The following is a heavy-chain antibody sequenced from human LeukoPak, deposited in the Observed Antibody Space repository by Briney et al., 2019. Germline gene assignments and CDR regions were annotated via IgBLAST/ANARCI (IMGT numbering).Heavy chain of an antibody. V-gene: IGHV4-59*08. CDR1: GGSISSDY. Sequence: SETLSLTCTVSGGSISSDYWQWIRQPPGKGLEWIGYIYNSGSNNYNPSLKSRVTISVDTSKNQFSLKLTSMTAADTAVYYCATRGSWGQGTLVTVSS. J-gene: IGHJ5*02. D-gene: IGHD3-10*01. CDR3: ATRGS. CDR2: IYNSGSN.